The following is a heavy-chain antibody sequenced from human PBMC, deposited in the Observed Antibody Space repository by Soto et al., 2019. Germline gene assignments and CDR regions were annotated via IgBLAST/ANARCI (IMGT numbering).Heavy chain of an antibody. CDR1: GGSISSSSYY. V-gene: IGHV4-39*01. CDR3: ARQTRVATEAFDI. CDR2: IYYSGST. Sequence: QLQLQESGPGLVKPSETLSLTCTVSGGSISSSSYYWGWIRQPPGKGLEWIGSIYYSGSTYYNPSLKRRVTISVDTSKNQFSLKLSSVTAADTAVYYCARQTRVATEAFDIWGQGTMVTVSS. J-gene: IGHJ3*02. D-gene: IGHD5-12*01.